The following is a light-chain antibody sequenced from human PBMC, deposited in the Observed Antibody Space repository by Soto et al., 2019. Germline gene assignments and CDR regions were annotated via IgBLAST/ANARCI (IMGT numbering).Light chain of an antibody. Sequence: AIQLTQSPSSLSASVGDRVTITCRASQDIRGALAWYQQKPGKPPKLLIFDVSSLQSGVPSRFSGSRPGTDFTLTISSLQPEDFATYYCQQFNTYPITCSQGTRLEIK. CDR3: QQFNTYPIT. CDR1: QDIRGA. V-gene: IGKV1-13*02. J-gene: IGKJ5*01. CDR2: DVS.